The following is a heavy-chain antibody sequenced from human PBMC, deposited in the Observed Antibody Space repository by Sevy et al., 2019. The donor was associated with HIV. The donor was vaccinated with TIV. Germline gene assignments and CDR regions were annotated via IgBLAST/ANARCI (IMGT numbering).Heavy chain of an antibody. D-gene: IGHD5-12*01. CDR3: ARGVGGYNYDYYYGMDV. CDR2: IIPILGIA. Sequence: ASVKVSCKASGGTFSSYAISWVRQAPRQGLEWIGRIIPILGIANYAQKFQGRVTITADKSTSTAYMELSSLRSEDTAVYYCARGVGGYNYDYYYGMDVWGQGTTVTVSS. J-gene: IGHJ6*02. CDR1: GGTFSSYA. V-gene: IGHV1-69*04.